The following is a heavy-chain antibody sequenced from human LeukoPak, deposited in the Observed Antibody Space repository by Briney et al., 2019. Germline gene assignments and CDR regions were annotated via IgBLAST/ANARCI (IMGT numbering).Heavy chain of an antibody. CDR3: ARDVGGYGFDY. D-gene: IGHD3-22*01. CDR1: GFTFSSYS. J-gene: IGHJ4*02. Sequence: GGSLRLSCAASGFTFSSYSMNWVRQAPGKGLEWVSVIYSGGSTYYADSVKGRFTVSRDNSKNTLYLRMNSLRAEDTAVYYCARDVGGYGFDYWGQGTLVTVSS. CDR2: IYSGGST. V-gene: IGHV3-66*01.